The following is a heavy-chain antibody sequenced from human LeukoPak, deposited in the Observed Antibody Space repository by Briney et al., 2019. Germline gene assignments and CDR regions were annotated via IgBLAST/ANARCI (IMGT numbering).Heavy chain of an antibody. D-gene: IGHD2/OR15-2a*01. CDR2: ISGSGGST. CDR1: GFTFRSYA. Sequence: GGSLRLSCEASGFTFRSYAMSWVRQTPGKGLEWVSAISGSGGSTYYADSVKGRFTISRDNSKNTLYLQMNSLRAEDTAVYYCARDINSIFDYWGQGTLVTVSS. V-gene: IGHV3-23*01. CDR3: ARDINSIFDY. J-gene: IGHJ4*02.